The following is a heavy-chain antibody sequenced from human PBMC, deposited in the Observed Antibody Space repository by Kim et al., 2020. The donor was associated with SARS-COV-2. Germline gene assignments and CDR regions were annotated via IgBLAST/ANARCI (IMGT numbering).Heavy chain of an antibody. CDR3: ARYPAAGSNYYYYYGMDV. CDR2: IYPGDSDT. V-gene: IGHV5-51*01. CDR1: GYSFTSYW. D-gene: IGHD6-13*01. Sequence: GESLKISCKGSGYSFTSYWIGWVRQMPGKGLEWMGIIYPGDSDTRYSPSFQGQVTISADKSISTAYLQWSSLKASDTAMYYCARYPAAGSNYYYYYGMDVWGQGTTVTVSS. J-gene: IGHJ6*02.